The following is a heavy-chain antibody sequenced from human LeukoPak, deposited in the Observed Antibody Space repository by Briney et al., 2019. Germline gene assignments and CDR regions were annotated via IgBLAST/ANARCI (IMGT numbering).Heavy chain of an antibody. D-gene: IGHD1-26*01. V-gene: IGHV3-9*01. CDR3: AKDRGGSSELGDAFDV. Sequence: GGSLRLSCAASGFTFDEYAMHWVRQAPGKGLEWVSGISYSSGSIGYVDSVKGRFTISRDNAKNSLYLQMNSLRVEDTALYYCAKDRGGSSELGDAFDVWGQGTMVRVSS. CDR2: ISYSSGSI. CDR1: GFTFDEYA. J-gene: IGHJ3*01.